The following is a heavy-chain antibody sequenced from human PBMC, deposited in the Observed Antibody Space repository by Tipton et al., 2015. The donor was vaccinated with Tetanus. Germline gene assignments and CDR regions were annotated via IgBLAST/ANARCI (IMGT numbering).Heavy chain of an antibody. J-gene: IGHJ3*02. D-gene: IGHD3-16*01. CDR3: ARSGGRRYAFDI. Sequence: TLSLTCTVSGGSISSYYWSWIRQPPGKGLEWIGYIYYSGSTDLNPPLKSQVTISVDTSNNLFSLKLTSVTTADTAVYYCARSGGRRYAFDIWGQGTMVPVSS. V-gene: IGHV4-59*01. CDR2: IYYSGST. CDR1: GGSISSYY.